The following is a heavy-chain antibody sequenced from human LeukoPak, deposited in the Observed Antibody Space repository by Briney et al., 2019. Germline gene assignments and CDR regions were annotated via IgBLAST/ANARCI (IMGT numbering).Heavy chain of an antibody. J-gene: IGHJ4*02. V-gene: IGHV3-11*05. Sequence: PGCSLILSCAASGFPFSDYYMTWIRKAPGRGVEWVSYISTTSDYTNYADPVKGRFTISRDNAKNSLLLQMSSLKAEDTAVYYCARVPNTATLDYWGQGTLVAVSS. D-gene: IGHD5-18*01. CDR1: GFPFSDYY. CDR3: ARVPNTATLDY. CDR2: ISTTSDYT.